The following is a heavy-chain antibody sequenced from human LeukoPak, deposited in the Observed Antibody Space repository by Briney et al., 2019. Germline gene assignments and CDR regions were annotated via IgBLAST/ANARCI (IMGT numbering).Heavy chain of an antibody. CDR2: INSDGSRT. CDR3: ASGYCSGGSCYSFSYYYYGMDV. Sequence: GGSLRLSCAASGFTFSSYWMHWVRQAPGKGLVWVSRINSDGSRTSYADSVKGRFTISRDNAKNTLYLQMNSLRAEDTAVYYCASGYCSGGSCYSFSYYYYGMDVWGKGTTVTVSS. CDR1: GFTFSSYW. J-gene: IGHJ6*04. D-gene: IGHD2-15*01. V-gene: IGHV3-74*01.